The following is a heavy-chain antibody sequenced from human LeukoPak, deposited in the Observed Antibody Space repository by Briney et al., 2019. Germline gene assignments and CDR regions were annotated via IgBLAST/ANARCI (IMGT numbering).Heavy chain of an antibody. CDR1: GASISSYY. CDR3: ARRSSAYYDFWSGYTDY. V-gene: IGHV4-59*12. Sequence: SETLSLTCTVSGASISSYYWSWIRQPPGKGLEWVGYIYYSGSTNYNPSLKSRATISVDTSKNQFSLKLSSVTAADTAVYYCARRSSAYYDFWSGYTDYWGQGTLVTVSS. J-gene: IGHJ4*02. CDR2: IYYSGST. D-gene: IGHD3-3*01.